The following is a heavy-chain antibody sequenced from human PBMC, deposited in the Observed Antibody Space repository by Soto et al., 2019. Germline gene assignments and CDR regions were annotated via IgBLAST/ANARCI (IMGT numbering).Heavy chain of an antibody. CDR1: GGTFSSYA. V-gene: IGHV1-69*06. J-gene: IGHJ6*02. Sequence: QVQLVQSGAEVKKPGSSVKVSCKASGGTFSSYAISWVRQAPGQGLEWMGGIIPIFGTANYAQKFQGRVTITTDTSKTTAYMELSSLRSEDTAVYYCATYQADPSPYYYYGMDVWGQGTTVTVSS. CDR3: ATYQADPSPYYYYGMDV. D-gene: IGHD2-2*01. CDR2: IIPIFGTA.